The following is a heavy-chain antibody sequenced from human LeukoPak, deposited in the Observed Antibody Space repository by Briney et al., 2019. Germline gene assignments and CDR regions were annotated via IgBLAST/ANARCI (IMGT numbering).Heavy chain of an antibody. Sequence: GGSLRLCCAASGFTFSSYAMSWVRQAPGKGLEWVSAISGSGGSTYYADSVKGRFTISRDNSKNTLYLQMNSLRAEDTAVYYCAKALSSGWYDGDDYFDYWGQGTLVTVSS. D-gene: IGHD6-19*01. CDR3: AKALSSGWYDGDDYFDY. J-gene: IGHJ4*02. CDR2: ISGSGGST. CDR1: GFTFSSYA. V-gene: IGHV3-23*01.